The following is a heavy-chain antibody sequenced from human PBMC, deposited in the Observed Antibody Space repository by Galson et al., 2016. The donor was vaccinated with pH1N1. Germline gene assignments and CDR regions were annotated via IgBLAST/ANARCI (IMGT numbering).Heavy chain of an antibody. Sequence: SVKVSCKASGGTFSSCAISWVRQAPGQGLEWMGRIIPIFGTSNYAQKFQGRVTITADESTSTAYMELSSLRSEDTAVYYCARGGYGDYTDYMDVWGKGTTVTVSS. CDR3: ARGGYGDYTDYMDV. CDR2: IIPIFGTS. V-gene: IGHV1-69*13. CDR1: GGTFSSCA. D-gene: IGHD4-17*01. J-gene: IGHJ6*03.